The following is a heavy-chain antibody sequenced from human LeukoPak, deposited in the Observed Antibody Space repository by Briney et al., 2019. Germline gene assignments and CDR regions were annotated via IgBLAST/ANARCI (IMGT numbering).Heavy chain of an antibody. CDR1: GFTVGDYA. J-gene: IGHJ3*01. CDR3: AKDRSSTLDDAFDF. CDR2: IDWNSSNM. Sequence: GGSLRLSCAVSGFTVGDYAMHWVRQTPGKGLEWVSGIDWNSSNMVYADSVKGRFTISRDNAKNSLYLQMSSLRAEDMALYFCAKDRSSTLDDAFDFWGQGTMVTVSS. D-gene: IGHD2-2*01. V-gene: IGHV3-9*03.